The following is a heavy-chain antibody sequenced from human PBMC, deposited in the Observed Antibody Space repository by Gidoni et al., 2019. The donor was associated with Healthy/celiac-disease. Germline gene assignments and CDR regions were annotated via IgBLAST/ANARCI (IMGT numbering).Heavy chain of an antibody. CDR1: GFTFSNAW. V-gene: IGHV3-15*01. D-gene: IGHD1-7*01. CDR3: TTTHPPYNWNYGGDFDY. Sequence: EVQLVESGGGLVKPGGSLRLSCAASGFTFSNAWMSWVRQAPGKGLEWVGRIKSKTDGGTTDYAAPVKGRFTISRDDSKNTLYLQMNSLKTEDTAVYYCTTTHPPYNWNYGGDFDYWGQGTLVTVSS. J-gene: IGHJ4*02. CDR2: IKSKTDGGTT.